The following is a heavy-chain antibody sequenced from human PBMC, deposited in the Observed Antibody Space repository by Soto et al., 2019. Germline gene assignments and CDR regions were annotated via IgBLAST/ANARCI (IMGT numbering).Heavy chain of an antibody. CDR1: GFTFSSFG. CDR2: IWYDGSKK. CDR3: ARDASYYSLWRGYYPSRNGMDV. J-gene: IGHJ6*02. V-gene: IGHV3-33*01. D-gene: IGHD3-3*01. Sequence: QVQVVESGGGVVQPGRSLRLSCAASGFTFSSFGMHWVRQAPGKGLEWVSLIWYDGSKKSYGDSVKGRFTISRDNSRNTVYLQMKSLSADDTAVYYCARDASYYSLWRGYYPSRNGMDVWGQGTTVTVS.